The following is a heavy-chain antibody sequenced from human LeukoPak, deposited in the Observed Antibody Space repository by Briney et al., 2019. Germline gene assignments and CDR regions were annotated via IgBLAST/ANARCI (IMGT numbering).Heavy chain of an antibody. V-gene: IGHV3-15*01. D-gene: IGHD6-13*01. CDR3: TTVGSSWNFDY. J-gene: IGHJ4*02. CDR2: IKSKSNGGTI. CDR1: GFTFSNAW. Sequence: GGSLRLSCAASGFTFSNAWMTWVRQAPGKGLEWIARIKSKSNGGTIDYAAPVKGRFTIARDDSKDTLYLQMNSLKIEDAAVYYCTTVGSSWNFDYWGQGTLVTVSS.